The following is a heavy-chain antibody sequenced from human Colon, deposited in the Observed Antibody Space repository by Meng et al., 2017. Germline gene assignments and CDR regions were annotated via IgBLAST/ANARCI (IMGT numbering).Heavy chain of an antibody. CDR1: GYY. Sequence: QVLLVQSGAEVKKPGASVKVSCKASGYYMHWVRQAPGQGLEWMGIIDPSGDSTTYAQKFQGRLTMTRDTSTGTVYMELGSLRSADTAVYYCARDTKGVDAFDIWGQGTMVTVSS. J-gene: IGHJ3*02. V-gene: IGHV1-46*01. D-gene: IGHD3-16*01. CDR2: IDPSGDST. CDR3: ARDTKGVDAFDI.